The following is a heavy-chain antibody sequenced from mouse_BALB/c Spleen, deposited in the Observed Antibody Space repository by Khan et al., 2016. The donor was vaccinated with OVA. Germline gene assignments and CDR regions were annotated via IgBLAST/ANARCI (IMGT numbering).Heavy chain of an antibody. Sequence: VQLQQSGAELAKPGASVKMSCKASGYTFINYWILWVKQRPGQGLEWIGYINPSTGYTEYNQNFKDKATLTADKSSSTAYMRLSSLTSEDSAVXYCARRGLRWYFDYWGQGTTLTVSS. CDR1: GYTFINYW. CDR3: ARRGLRWYFDY. CDR2: INPSTGYT. J-gene: IGHJ2*01. D-gene: IGHD1-1*01. V-gene: IGHV1-7*01.